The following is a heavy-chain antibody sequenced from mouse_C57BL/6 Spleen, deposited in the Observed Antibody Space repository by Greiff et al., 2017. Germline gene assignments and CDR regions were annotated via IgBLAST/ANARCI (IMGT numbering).Heavy chain of an antibody. D-gene: IGHD2-3*01. CDR2: IDPSDSYT. V-gene: IGHV1-50*01. J-gene: IGHJ3*01. Sequence: QVQLQQPGAELVKPGASVKLSCKASGYTFTSYWMQWVKQRPGQGLEWIGEIDPSDSYTNYNQQFKGKATLTVYTSSSTAYMQLSSLTSEDAAVYYCARPLYDPFAYWGQGTLVTVSA. CDR3: ARPLYDPFAY. CDR1: GYTFTSYW.